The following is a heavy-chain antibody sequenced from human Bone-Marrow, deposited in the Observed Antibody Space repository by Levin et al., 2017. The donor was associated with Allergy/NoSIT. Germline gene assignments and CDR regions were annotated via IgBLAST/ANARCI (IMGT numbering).Heavy chain of an antibody. D-gene: IGHD4-11*01. J-gene: IGHJ3*01. V-gene: IGHV3-7*01. CDR1: GFNFSSYW. Sequence: GGSLRLSCVASGFNFSSYWMSWVRQAPGKGLEGVANIRHDGSRKYFQESLKGRFSISRDNAKNTFYLQMNSLRVEDTAIYFCARDETAATSFDAFNVWGQGILVTVSA. CDR2: IRHDGSRK. CDR3: ARDETAATSFDAFNV.